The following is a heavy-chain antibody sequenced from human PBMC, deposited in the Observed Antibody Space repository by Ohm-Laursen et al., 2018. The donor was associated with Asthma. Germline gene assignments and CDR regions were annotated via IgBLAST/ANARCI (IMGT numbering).Heavy chain of an antibody. CDR3: ARDYDFSKRPNNWFDP. J-gene: IGHJ5*02. CDR2: INSDGSST. D-gene: IGHD3-3*01. Sequence: GSLRLSCAASGFTFSGYWMHWVRQAPGKGLVWVSRINSDGSSTSYADSVKGRFTISRDNAKNTLYLQMNSLRAEDTAVYYCARDYDFSKRPNNWFDPWGQGTLVTVSS. V-gene: IGHV3-74*01. CDR1: GFTFSGYW.